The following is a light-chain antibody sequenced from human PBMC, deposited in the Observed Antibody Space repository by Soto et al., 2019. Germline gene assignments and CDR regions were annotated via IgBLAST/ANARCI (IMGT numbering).Light chain of an antibody. CDR2: DAS. CDR1: QSVSSIS. J-gene: IGKJ2*01. Sequence: EIVLTQSPATLSLSPGEGATLSCGASQSVSSISLAWYQQKPGLAPRLLIYDASSRATGTPDRFSGSGSGTDFTLTISRLEPEDFAVYYCQQYRRSPYTFGQGTKLEIK. CDR3: QQYRRSPYT. V-gene: IGKV3D-20*01.